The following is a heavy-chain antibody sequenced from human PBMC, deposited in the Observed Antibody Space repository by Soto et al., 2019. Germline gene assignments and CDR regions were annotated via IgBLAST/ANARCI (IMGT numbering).Heavy chain of an antibody. Sequence: EVQLVESGGGLVQPGGSLRLSCAASGFTFNSYWMTWVRQAPGKGLEWVANIKPDGSEKYYVDSVKGRFTISRDNAKNSLYLQMNGLRAEDTAVYYCTTVTTSSVFDYWGQGALVTVSS. D-gene: IGHD4-17*01. J-gene: IGHJ4*02. V-gene: IGHV3-7*05. CDR1: GFTFNSYW. CDR2: IKPDGSEK. CDR3: TTVTTSSVFDY.